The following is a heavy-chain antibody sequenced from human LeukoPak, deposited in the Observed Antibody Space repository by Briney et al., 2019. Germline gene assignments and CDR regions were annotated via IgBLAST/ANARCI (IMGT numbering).Heavy chain of an antibody. V-gene: IGHV3-53*01. J-gene: IGHJ4*02. Sequence: ETLSLTCTVSGGSISSRSYYWGWVRQAPGKGLEWVSVLYSGGSTYYADSVKGRFTISRDNSKNTLYLQMNSLRAADTAVYYCARAAIFGDYDSDYWGQGTLVTVPS. CDR1: GGSISSRSYY. D-gene: IGHD4-17*01. CDR2: LYSGGST. CDR3: ARAAIFGDYDSDY.